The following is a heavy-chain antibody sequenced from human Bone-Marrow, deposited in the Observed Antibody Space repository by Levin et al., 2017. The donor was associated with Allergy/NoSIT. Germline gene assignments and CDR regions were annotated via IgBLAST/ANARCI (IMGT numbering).Heavy chain of an antibody. J-gene: IGHJ4*02. Sequence: GESLKISCAASGFTLSSYWMHWVRQAPGKGLVWVSRINGDGSSTTYADSVKGRFTISRDNAKNTLYLHMNSLRAEDTAVYYCVRGGVHTWSRPYFFDYWGLGNLVTVSS. V-gene: IGHV3-74*01. D-gene: IGHD2-2*02. CDR3: VRGGVHTWSRPYFFDY. CDR1: GFTLSSYW. CDR2: INGDGSST.